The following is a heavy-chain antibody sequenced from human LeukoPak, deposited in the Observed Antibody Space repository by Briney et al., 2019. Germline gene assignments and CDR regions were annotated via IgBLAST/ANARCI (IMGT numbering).Heavy chain of an antibody. D-gene: IGHD6-13*01. CDR1: GYTFTSHG. CDR2: ISTYNGNT. CDR3: ARVSDQQLVFDS. Sequence: ASVKVSCKASGYTFTSHGISWVRQAPGQGLEWMGWISTYNGNTNYAQKLQGRVTMTTDTSTNTAYMELRSLTSDDTAVYYCARVSDQQLVFDSWGQGTLVTVSS. V-gene: IGHV1-18*01. J-gene: IGHJ4*02.